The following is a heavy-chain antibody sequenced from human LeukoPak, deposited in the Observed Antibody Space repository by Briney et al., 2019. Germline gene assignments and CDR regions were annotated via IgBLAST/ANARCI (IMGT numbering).Heavy chain of an antibody. Sequence: ASETLSLTCIVSGGSISSSSYYWGWIRQPPGKGLEWIGSIYYSGSTNYNPSLKSRVTISVDTSKNQFSLKLSSVTAADTAVYYCARVVDGLEWLSFGFDPWGQGTLVTVSS. V-gene: IGHV4-39*07. CDR2: IYYSGST. J-gene: IGHJ5*02. D-gene: IGHD3-3*01. CDR3: ARVVDGLEWLSFGFDP. CDR1: GGSISSSSYY.